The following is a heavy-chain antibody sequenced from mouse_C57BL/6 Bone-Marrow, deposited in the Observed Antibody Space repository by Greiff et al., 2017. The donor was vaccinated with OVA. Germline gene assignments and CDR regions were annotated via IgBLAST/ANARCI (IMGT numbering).Heavy chain of an antibody. D-gene: IGHD1-1*01. V-gene: IGHV14-4*01. Sequence: VQLQQSGPELVRPGASVTLSCTASGFNIKDYDIHWVKQRPEQGLEWIGWIYPENGDTEYASKFPGKATITADTSSNTAYLQLSSLTSEDTAVYYCTTSTVVAAYYAMDYWGQGTSVTVSS. CDR1: GFNIKDYD. CDR2: IYPENGDT. J-gene: IGHJ4*01. CDR3: TTSTVVAAYYAMDY.